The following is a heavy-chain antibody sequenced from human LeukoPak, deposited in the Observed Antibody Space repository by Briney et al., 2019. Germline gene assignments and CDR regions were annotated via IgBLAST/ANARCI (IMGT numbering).Heavy chain of an antibody. CDR1: GYTFTSYA. V-gene: IGHV1-3*01. Sequence: ASVKVSCKASGYTFTSYAMNWVRQAPGQRLEWMGWINAGNGNTKYSQKFQGRVTITRDTSASTAYMELSSLRSEDTAVYYCARAYSSSWYRKYYGMDVWGQGTTVTVSS. CDR3: ARAYSSSWYRKYYGMDV. CDR2: INAGNGNT. D-gene: IGHD6-13*01. J-gene: IGHJ6*02.